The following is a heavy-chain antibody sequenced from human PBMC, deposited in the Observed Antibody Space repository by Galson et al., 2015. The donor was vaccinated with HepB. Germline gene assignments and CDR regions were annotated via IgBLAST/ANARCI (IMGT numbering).Heavy chain of an antibody. J-gene: IGHJ1*01. CDR1: GFSFNTYA. CDR2: LSGSGGNK. CDR3: ASGPGRYSGWYRGLPKCVQH. Sequence: SLRLSCAASGFSFNTYAMGWVRQAPGKGLEWVSALSGSGGNKYYADSVKGRFTISRDKSKNTLYLQRNSLSAEDSAIYYCASGPGRYSGWYRGLPKCVQHWGQGTVVTVSS. V-gene: IGHV3-23*01. D-gene: IGHD6-19*01.